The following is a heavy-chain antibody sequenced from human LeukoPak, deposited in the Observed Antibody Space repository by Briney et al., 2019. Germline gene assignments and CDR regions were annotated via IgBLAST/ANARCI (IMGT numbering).Heavy chain of an antibody. CDR3: ARGYYDILTGYHYYYYYMDV. Sequence: SETLSLTCTVSGGSISSYYWSWIRQPPGKGLEWIGYIYHSGSTNYNPSLKSRVTISVDTSKNQFSLKLSSVTAADTAVYYCARGYYDILTGYHYYYYYMDVWGKGTTVTVSS. D-gene: IGHD3-9*01. V-gene: IGHV4-59*01. J-gene: IGHJ6*03. CDR2: IYHSGST. CDR1: GGSISSYY.